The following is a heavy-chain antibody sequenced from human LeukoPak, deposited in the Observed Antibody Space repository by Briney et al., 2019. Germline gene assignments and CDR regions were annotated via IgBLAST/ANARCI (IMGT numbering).Heavy chain of an antibody. CDR1: GGSISSGGYS. CDR2: IYHSGST. J-gene: IGHJ4*02. D-gene: IGHD3-10*01. Sequence: SQTLSLTCAVSGGSISSGGYSWSWIRQPPGKGLEWIGYIYHSGSTYYNPSLKSRVTISVDRSKNQFSLKLSSVTAADTAVYYWARGTGFKVRGPRAPFFYYLGQGTLVTVSS. V-gene: IGHV4-30-2*01. CDR3: ARGTGFKVRGPRAPFFYY.